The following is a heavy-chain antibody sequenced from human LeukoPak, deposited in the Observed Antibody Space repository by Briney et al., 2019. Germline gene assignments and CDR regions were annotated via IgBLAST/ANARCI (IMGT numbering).Heavy chain of an antibody. J-gene: IGHJ4*02. Sequence: SETLSLTCTVSGGSVSSADYYWSWIRQPPGKGLEWIGYIYFTGSIYHNPSLRGRITISLDTSKNQFSLKLSSVTAADTAVYYCAREGYCSSTSCMKSFDYWGQGTLVTVSS. CDR2: IYFTGSI. CDR1: GGSVSSADYY. CDR3: AREGYCSSTSCMKSFDY. V-gene: IGHV4-30-4*01. D-gene: IGHD2-2*01.